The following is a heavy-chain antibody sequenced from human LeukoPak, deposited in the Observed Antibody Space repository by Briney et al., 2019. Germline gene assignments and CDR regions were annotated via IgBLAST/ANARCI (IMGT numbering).Heavy chain of an antibody. CDR2: IYYGGSA. V-gene: IGHV3-53*05. J-gene: IGHJ6*03. D-gene: IGHD6-6*01. CDR1: GFTVSTNY. CDR3: AKQRRSIAARGGDYYMDV. Sequence: PGGSLRLSCAASGFTVSTNYWNWVRQAPGKGLEWVSTIYYGGSANYADSVKGRFTISRDSSQNTLYLQMNSLRAEDTAVYYCAKQRRSIAARGGDYYMDVWGKGTTVTVSS.